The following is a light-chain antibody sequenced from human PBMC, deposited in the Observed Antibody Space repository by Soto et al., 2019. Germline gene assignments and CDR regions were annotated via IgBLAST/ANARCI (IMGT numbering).Light chain of an antibody. Sequence: DIPMTQSPSTLSASVGDRVTITCRASQRISRWLAWYQQKAGKAPKLLIYDASTLESGVPSRFSGSGSGTEFTLTISSLQPADFATYYCQQYTSYSPTFGGGTKVEI. V-gene: IGKV1-5*01. CDR1: QRISRW. CDR3: QQYTSYSPT. J-gene: IGKJ4*01. CDR2: DAS.